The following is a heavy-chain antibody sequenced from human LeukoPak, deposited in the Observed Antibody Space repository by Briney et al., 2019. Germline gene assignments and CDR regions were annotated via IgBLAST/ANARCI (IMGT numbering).Heavy chain of an antibody. CDR2: ISPTGSTT. V-gene: IGHV3-74*01. CDR1: GFSFSGHW. Sequence: QPGGSLRLSCTASGFSFSGHWMHWARQLPGKGLVWVSRISPTGSTTSYADSVKGRFTVSRDNAKNTLYLQVNNLRAEDTAVYYCARGPNSNWSGLDFWGQGTLLTVSP. D-gene: IGHD6-6*01. CDR3: ARGPNSNWSGLDF. J-gene: IGHJ4*02.